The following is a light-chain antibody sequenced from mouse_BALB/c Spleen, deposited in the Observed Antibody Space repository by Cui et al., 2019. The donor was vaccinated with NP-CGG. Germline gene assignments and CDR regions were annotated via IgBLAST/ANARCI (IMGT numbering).Light chain of an antibody. V-gene: IGLV1*01. Sequence: QAVVTQESALTTSTGETVTLTCRSSSGTITTRNYANWVQEKPDHLFTGLIGGTNNRAPGVPARFSGSLIGDKAALIITGAQTEDEAIYFCALWYSNHWVFGGGTKLTVL. CDR3: ALWYSNHWV. J-gene: IGLJ1*01. CDR2: GTN. CDR1: SGTITTRNY.